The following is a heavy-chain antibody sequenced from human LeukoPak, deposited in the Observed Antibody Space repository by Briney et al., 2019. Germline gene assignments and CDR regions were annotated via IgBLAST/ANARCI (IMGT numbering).Heavy chain of an antibody. CDR1: GLTFSSYA. CDR2: ISYDGSNK. J-gene: IGHJ3*01. V-gene: IGHV3-30-3*01. Sequence: PGRSLRLSCAASGLTFSSYAMHWVRQAPGKGLEWVAVISYDGSNKYYADSVKGRFTISRDNSKNTLYLQMNSLRAEDTAVYFCARPHYYYGSGGGAFDLWGQGTMVTVSS. CDR3: ARPHYYYGSGGGAFDL. D-gene: IGHD3-10*01.